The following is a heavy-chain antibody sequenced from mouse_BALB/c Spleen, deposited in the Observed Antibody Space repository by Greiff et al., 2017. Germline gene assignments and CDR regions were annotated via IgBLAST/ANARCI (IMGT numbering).Heavy chain of an antibody. CDR3: ARLEVRRGFDY. Sequence: EVQLQQSGAELVKPGASVKLSCTASGFNIKDTYMHWVKQRPEQGLEWIGRIDPANGNTKYDPKFQGKATITADTSSNTAYLQLSSLTSEDTAVYYCARLEVRRGFDYWGQGTTLTVSS. V-gene: IGHV14-3*02. CDR2: IDPANGNT. CDR1: GFNIKDTY. D-gene: IGHD2-14*01. J-gene: IGHJ2*01.